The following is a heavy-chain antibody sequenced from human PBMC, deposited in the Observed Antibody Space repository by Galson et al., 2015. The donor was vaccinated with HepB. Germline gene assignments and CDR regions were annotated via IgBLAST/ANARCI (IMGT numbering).Heavy chain of an antibody. CDR2: ISSRGTYI. D-gene: IGHD6-19*01. V-gene: IGHV3-21*01. J-gene: IGHJ5*02. Sequence: CAASGFTFSNYGMNWVRQAPGRGLEWASSISSRGTYIYYADSMKGRFTISRDNTKNSLYLQVTSLRVEDTAVYYCARDWGIAVAGTWWFDPWGQGTLVTVSS. CDR1: GFTFSNYG. CDR3: ARDWGIAVAGTWWFDP.